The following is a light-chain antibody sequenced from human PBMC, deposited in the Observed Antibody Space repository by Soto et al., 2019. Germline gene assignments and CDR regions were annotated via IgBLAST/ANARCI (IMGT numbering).Light chain of an antibody. Sequence: QSALTQPRSVSGSPGQSVTISCTGSSGDVGSYNYVSWYQQHPGKAPKLLIYDVIKRPSGVPDRFSGSKSGSTASLAISGLQPEDEADFYCQSYDNGLNGRVFGGGTKLTVL. V-gene: IGLV2-11*01. J-gene: IGLJ3*02. CDR2: DVI. CDR3: QSYDNGLNGRV. CDR1: SGDVGSYNY.